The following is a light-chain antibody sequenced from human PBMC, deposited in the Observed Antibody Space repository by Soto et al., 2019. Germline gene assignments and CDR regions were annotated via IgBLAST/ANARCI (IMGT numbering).Light chain of an antibody. V-gene: IGKV3-20*01. CDR2: GAS. CDR3: QQYGSSPPIT. Sequence: EIVLTQSPGTLSLSPGERATLSCRASQSVSSSYLAWYQQKPGQAPRLLIYGASSRATGIPDRFIGSGSGTVFTLTISRLEPEDFAVYYCQQYGSSPPITFGQGTRLEIK. CDR1: QSVSSSY. J-gene: IGKJ5*01.